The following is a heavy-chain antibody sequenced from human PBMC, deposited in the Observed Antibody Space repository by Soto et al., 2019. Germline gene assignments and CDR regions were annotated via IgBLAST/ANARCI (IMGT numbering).Heavy chain of an antibody. D-gene: IGHD3-22*01. CDR2: INPNSGAT. J-gene: IGHJ3*02. CDR1: GYTFTGYY. CDR3: ATTHSYYYDTSGPDAFDI. V-gene: IGHV1-2*04. Sequence: ASVKVSCKASGYTFTGYYMHWVRQAPGQGLEWMGWINPNSGATNYAQKFQGWVTMTRDTSISTAYMELSRLRSDDTAVGYCATTHSYYYDTSGPDAFDIWGQGTMVTVSS.